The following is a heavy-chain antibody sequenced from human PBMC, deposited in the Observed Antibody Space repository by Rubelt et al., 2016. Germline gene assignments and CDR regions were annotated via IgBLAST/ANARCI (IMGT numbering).Heavy chain of an antibody. D-gene: IGHD4-17*01. CDR1: GYTLTELS. CDR2: FDPEDGET. Sequence: QVQLVQSGAEVKKPGASVKVSCKVSGYTLTELSMHWVRQAPGKGLEWMGGFDPEDGETIYAQKCQGRVTITADESTSTAYMELSSLRSEDTAVYYCARKSYGDTGYYFDYWGQGTLVTVSS. V-gene: IGHV1-24*01. J-gene: IGHJ4*02. CDR3: ARKSYGDTGYYFDY.